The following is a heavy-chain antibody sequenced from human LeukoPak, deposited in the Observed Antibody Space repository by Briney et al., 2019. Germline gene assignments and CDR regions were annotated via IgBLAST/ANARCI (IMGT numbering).Heavy chain of an antibody. CDR3: TTYGSGRKFDY. Sequence: GGSLRLSCAASGFSFSDAWMSWVRQIPGEGLEWVGRIESKTDGGTTDYAAPVKGRFTISRDDSTNTLYLQMNSLKSEDTAVYYCTTYGSGRKFDYWGQGILVTVSS. J-gene: IGHJ4*02. D-gene: IGHD3-10*01. CDR2: IESKTDGGTT. CDR1: GFSFSDAW. V-gene: IGHV3-15*04.